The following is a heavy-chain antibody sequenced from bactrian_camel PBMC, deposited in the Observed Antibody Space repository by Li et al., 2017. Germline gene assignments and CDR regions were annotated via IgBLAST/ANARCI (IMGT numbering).Heavy chain of an antibody. CDR1: GYRYSTYC. J-gene: IGHJ4*01. CDR2: IDSDGRT. V-gene: IGHV3S53*01. Sequence: HVQLVESGGGSVQAGESLRLSCVVSGYRYSTYCMGWFRQVPGNEREPLASIDSDGRTSVADSVKGRFTISRDNKQNTMYLQMSDLKPEDTAVYFCAADQAVLLELPDGTCPGPHNYWGRGTQVTVST. D-gene: IGHD3*01. CDR3: AADQAVLLELPDGTCPGPHNY.